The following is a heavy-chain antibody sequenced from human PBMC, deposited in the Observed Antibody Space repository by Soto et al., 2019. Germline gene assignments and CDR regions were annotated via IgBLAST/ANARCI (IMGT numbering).Heavy chain of an antibody. CDR3: AISLAAAGTPGNWLDP. CDR1: GDSVSSNSAA. D-gene: IGHD6-13*01. J-gene: IGHJ5*02. Sequence: PSQTLSLTCAISGDSVSSNSAAWNWIRQSPSRGLEWLGRTYYRSKWYNDYAVSVKSRITINPDTSKNQFSLQLNSVTPEDTAVYYCAISLAAAGTPGNWLDPWGQGTLVTV. CDR2: TYYRSKWYN. V-gene: IGHV6-1*01.